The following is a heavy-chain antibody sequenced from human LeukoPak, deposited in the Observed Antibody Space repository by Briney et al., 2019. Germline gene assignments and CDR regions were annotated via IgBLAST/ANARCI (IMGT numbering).Heavy chain of an antibody. CDR3: AKHIAVAAGWFDP. J-gene: IGHJ5*02. V-gene: IGHV3-23*01. Sequence: GGSLRLSCAASGVNFDNYAMSWVRQAPGKGLEWVSGISTSGDGSYYADSVKGRYTISRDNSKNTLYLQMNSLRAEDTAVYYCAKHIAVAAGWFDPWGQGTLVTVSS. CDR2: ISTSGDGS. D-gene: IGHD6-19*01. CDR1: GVNFDNYA.